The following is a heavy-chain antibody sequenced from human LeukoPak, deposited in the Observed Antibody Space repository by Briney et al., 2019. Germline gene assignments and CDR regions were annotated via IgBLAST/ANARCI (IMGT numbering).Heavy chain of an antibody. Sequence: GGSLRLSCAASGFTFSSYEMNWVRQAPGKGLEWVSYISSSGTTIYYADSVKGRFTISRDNAKNSLYLQMNSLRAEDTALYYCARDRDRNNVNGAFDTWGQGTMVTVSS. CDR3: ARDRDRNNVNGAFDT. D-gene: IGHD1/OR15-1a*01. V-gene: IGHV3-48*03. CDR2: ISSSGTTI. CDR1: GFTFSSYE. J-gene: IGHJ3*02.